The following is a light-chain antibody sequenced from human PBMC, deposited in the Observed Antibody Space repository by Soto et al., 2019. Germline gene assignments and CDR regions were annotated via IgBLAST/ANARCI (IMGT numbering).Light chain of an antibody. CDR2: GAS. V-gene: IGKV3-15*01. CDR3: QQYTNWPPT. CDR1: QSVSSN. Sequence: EIVMTQSPATVSVSPGERATLSCRASQSVSSNLAWYQQKPGQAPRLLIYGASTRATGIPARFSGSGSGTEFTLTISSLQSEDFAVYYCQQYTNWPPTFGQGTKV. J-gene: IGKJ1*01.